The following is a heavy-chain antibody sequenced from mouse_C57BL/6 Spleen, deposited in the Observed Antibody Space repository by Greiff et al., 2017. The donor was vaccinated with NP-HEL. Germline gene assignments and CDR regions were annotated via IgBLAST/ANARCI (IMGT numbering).Heavy chain of an antibody. D-gene: IGHD1-1*01. CDR2: IYPGNSYT. Sequence: VQLQQSGTVLARPGASVKMSCKTSGYTFTSYWMHWVKQRPGQGLEWIGAIYPGNSYTSYNQKFKGKAKLTAVTSASTAYMELSSLTNEDSAVYYCTIYYGSSYEFAYWGQGTLVTVSA. V-gene: IGHV1-5*01. CDR1: GYTFTSYW. CDR3: TIYYGSSYEFAY. J-gene: IGHJ3*01.